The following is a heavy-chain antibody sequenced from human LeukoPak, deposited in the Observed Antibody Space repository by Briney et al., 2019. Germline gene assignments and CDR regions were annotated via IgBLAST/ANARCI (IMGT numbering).Heavy chain of an antibody. CDR1: GYTFTGYY. V-gene: IGHV1-2*02. Sequence: ASVKVSCKASGYTFTGYYMHWVRQAPGQGLEWLGWINPNSGGTNYAQKFQGRVTMTRDTSISTAYMELSRLRSDDTAVYYCARGEGYGDYVPLDYWGQGTLVTVSS. J-gene: IGHJ4*02. CDR2: INPNSGGT. CDR3: ARGEGYGDYVPLDY. D-gene: IGHD4-17*01.